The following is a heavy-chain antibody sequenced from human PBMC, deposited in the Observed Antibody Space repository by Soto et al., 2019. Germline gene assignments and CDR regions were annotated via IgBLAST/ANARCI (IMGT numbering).Heavy chain of an antibody. CDR1: GYTFTSYY. Sequence: ASVKVSCKASGYTFTSYYMHWVRQAPGQGLEWMGIINPSGGSTSYAQKFQGRVTMTRDTSTSTVYMELSSLRSEDTAVYYCARVEGVAAGMIGEFDYWGQGTLVTVSS. J-gene: IGHJ4*02. V-gene: IGHV1-46*01. CDR2: INPSGGST. CDR3: ARVEGVAAGMIGEFDY. D-gene: IGHD3-10*02.